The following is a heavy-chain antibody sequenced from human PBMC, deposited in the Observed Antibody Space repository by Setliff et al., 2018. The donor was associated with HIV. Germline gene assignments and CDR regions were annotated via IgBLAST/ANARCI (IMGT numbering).Heavy chain of an antibody. CDR3: ARGRGSSSSWPIDY. V-gene: IGHV4-61*02. J-gene: IGHJ4*02. CDR2: IYTSGST. CDR1: GGSISSGSYY. D-gene: IGHD6-13*01. Sequence: PSETLSLTCTVSGGSISSGSYYWSWIRQPAGKGLEWIGRIYTSGSTSYNPSLESRVTISIDTSKNQFSLKLSSVTAADTAVYFCARGRGSSSSWPIDYWGQGTLVTVSS.